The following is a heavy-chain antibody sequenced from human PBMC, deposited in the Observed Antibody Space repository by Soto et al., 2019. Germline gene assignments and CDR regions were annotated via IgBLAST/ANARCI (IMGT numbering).Heavy chain of an antibody. CDR2: IWYDGSNK. CDR3: ARGLTRGGLLDH. D-gene: IGHD2-15*01. CDR1: GFTFSSYG. J-gene: IGHJ4*01. Sequence: QVQLVESGGGVVQPGRSLRLSCAASGFTFSSYGVHWVRRAPGKGLEWVAVIWYDGSNKYYADSVKGRFTISRDNSKNTLYLQMNSLRAEDTAVYYCARGLTRGGLLDHWGHGTLVTVSS. V-gene: IGHV3-33*01.